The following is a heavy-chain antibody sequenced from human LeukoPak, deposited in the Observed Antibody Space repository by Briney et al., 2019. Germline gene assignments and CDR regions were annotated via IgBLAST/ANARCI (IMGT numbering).Heavy chain of an antibody. CDR3: ASLRWHYYDSSGYPDY. CDR2: INHSGST. Sequence: SETLSLTCAVYGGSFSGYYWSWIRQPPGKGLEWIGEINHSGSTNYNPSLKSRVTISVDTSKNQFSLKLSPVTAADTAVYYCASLRWHYYDSSGYPDYWGHGTLVTVSS. CDR1: GGSFSGYY. D-gene: IGHD3-22*01. J-gene: IGHJ4*01. V-gene: IGHV4-34*01.